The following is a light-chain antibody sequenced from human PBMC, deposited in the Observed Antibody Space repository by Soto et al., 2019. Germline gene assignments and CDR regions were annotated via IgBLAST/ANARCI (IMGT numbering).Light chain of an antibody. CDR2: LGS. CDR3: KQALQTPYT. J-gene: IGKJ2*01. CDR1: QSLLHSDGYNY. Sequence: DIVMTQSPLSLPVTPGEPASISCRSSQSLLHSDGYNYLDWYLQKPGQSPQLLIYLGSNLASGVPDRFSGSGSGTDFTLKISRVEAEDVGVYYCKQALQTPYTFGQGTKREIK. V-gene: IGKV2-28*01.